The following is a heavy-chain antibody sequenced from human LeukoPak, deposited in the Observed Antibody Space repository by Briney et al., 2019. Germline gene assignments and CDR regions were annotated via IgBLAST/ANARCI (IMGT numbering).Heavy chain of an antibody. V-gene: IGHV3-74*01. Sequence: PGGSLRLSCAASGFTFSSYWMHWVRQAPGKGLVWVSRINSDGSSTSYADSVKGRFTISRDNAKNTLYLQMNSLRAEDTAVYYCGRAAGTMFPFSRIYYFDYWGQGTLVTVSS. CDR3: GRAAGTMFPFSRIYYFDY. D-gene: IGHD3-10*02. CDR2: INSDGSST. J-gene: IGHJ4*02. CDR1: GFTFSSYW.